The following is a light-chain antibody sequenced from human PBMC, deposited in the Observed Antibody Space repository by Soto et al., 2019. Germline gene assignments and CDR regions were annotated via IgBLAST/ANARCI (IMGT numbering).Light chain of an antibody. CDR2: DVT. CDR1: ISDVGGYNY. J-gene: IGLJ2*01. Sequence: QSVLTQPRSVSGSPGQSVTISCTGTISDVGGYNYVSWYQHHPGKAPKLLISDVTKRPSWIPDRFSGSKSGNTASLTISDLQAEDEADYYCSSYAGDNNLVFGGGTKLTV. V-gene: IGLV2-11*01. CDR3: SSYAGDNNLV.